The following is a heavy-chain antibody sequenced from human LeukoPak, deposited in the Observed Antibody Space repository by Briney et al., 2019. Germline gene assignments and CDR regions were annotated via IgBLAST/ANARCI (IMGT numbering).Heavy chain of an antibody. CDR3: ASDSSGYYYYDY. CDR1: GFTFSSYS. V-gene: IGHV3-33*08. D-gene: IGHD3-22*01. Sequence: PGGSLRLSCAASGFTFSSYSMNWVRQAPGKGLEWVAVIWYDGSNKYYADSVKGRFTISRDNSKNTLYLQMNSLRAEDTAVYYCASDSSGYYYYDYWGQGTLVTVSS. CDR2: IWYDGSNK. J-gene: IGHJ4*02.